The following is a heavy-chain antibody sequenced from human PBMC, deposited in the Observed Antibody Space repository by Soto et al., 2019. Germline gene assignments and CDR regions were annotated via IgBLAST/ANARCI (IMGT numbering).Heavy chain of an antibody. CDR3: ARNSHYDSGPDY. CDR2: IYPGDSDT. CDR1: GYSYTNYW. J-gene: IGHJ4*02. D-gene: IGHD3-22*01. V-gene: IGHV5-51*01. Sequence: PGESLKISCKGSGYSYTNYWIGWVRQMPGRGLEWMGIIYPGDSDTRYSPSFQGQVTVSADKSTSTAYLHWSSLKASDTAMYYCARNSHYDSGPDYWGQGTLVTVSS.